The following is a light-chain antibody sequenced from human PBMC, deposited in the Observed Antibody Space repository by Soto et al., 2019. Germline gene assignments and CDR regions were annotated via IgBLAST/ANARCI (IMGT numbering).Light chain of an antibody. CDR3: QQYGSSFIT. V-gene: IGKV3-20*01. CDR1: QSVSSSY. J-gene: IGKJ5*01. Sequence: EIVLTQSPGTLSLSPGERATLSCRASQSVSSSYLAWYQQKPGQAPRLLIYGASSRATGIPDRFSGSGSGTDFTLTISRLEPEDFAVYYCQQYGSSFITFGQGTRLESK. CDR2: GAS.